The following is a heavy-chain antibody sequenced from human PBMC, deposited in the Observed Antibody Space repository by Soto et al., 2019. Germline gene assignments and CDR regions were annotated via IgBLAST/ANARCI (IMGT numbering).Heavy chain of an antibody. Sequence: EVQLVESGGGLVQPGGSLRLSCAASGFTFSSYDMHWVRQATGKGLEWVSAIGTAGDTYYPGSVKGRFTISRENAKNSVYLQMNSLRAGDTAVYYCARDHIGGSSSGYYYYMDVWGKGTTVTVSS. V-gene: IGHV3-13*01. CDR1: GFTFSSYD. CDR2: IGTAGDT. CDR3: ARDHIGGSSSGYYYYMDV. D-gene: IGHD6-6*01. J-gene: IGHJ6*03.